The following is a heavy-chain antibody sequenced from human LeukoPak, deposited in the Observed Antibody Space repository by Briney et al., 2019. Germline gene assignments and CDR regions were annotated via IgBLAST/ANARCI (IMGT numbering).Heavy chain of an antibody. CDR3: ARTARGYCSSTSCPRNFDY. CDR1: GYTFTGYY. Sequence: ASVKVSCKAPGYTFTGYYMHWVRQAPGQGLEWMGWINPNSGGTNYAQKFQGRVTMTRDTPISTAYMELSRLRSDDTAVYYCARTARGYCSSTSCPRNFDYWGQGTLVTVSS. D-gene: IGHD2-2*01. J-gene: IGHJ4*02. V-gene: IGHV1-2*02. CDR2: INPNSGGT.